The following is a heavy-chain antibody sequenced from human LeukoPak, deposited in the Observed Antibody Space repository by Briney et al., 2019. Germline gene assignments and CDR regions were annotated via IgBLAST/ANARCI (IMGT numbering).Heavy chain of an antibody. CDR3: ANSPVTVGATTFDY. D-gene: IGHD1-26*01. Sequence: GGSLRLSCAASGFTFDDYAMHWVRQAPGKGLEWVSGISWNSGSIGYADSVKGRFTISRDNAKNSLYLQMNSLRAEDTALYYCANSPVTVGATTFDYWGQGTLVTVSS. CDR2: ISWNSGSI. V-gene: IGHV3-9*01. J-gene: IGHJ4*02. CDR1: GFTFDDYA.